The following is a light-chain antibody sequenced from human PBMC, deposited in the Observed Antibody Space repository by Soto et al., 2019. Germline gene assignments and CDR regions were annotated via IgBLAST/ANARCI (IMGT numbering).Light chain of an antibody. CDR2: EVN. J-gene: IGLJ1*01. CDR3: SSYAGINNLGV. CDR1: SSDVGGYKY. Sequence: QSALTQPPSASGSPGQSVTISCTGTSSDVGGYKYVSWYQQHPGKAPKLMIFEVNKRPSGVPDRSSGSKSGNTASLTVSGLQAEDEADYYFSSYAGINNLGVFGTGTKVTVL. V-gene: IGLV2-8*01.